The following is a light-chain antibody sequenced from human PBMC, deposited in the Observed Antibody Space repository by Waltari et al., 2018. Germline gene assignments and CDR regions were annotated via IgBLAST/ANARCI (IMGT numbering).Light chain of an antibody. V-gene: IGKV1-5*03. CDR1: QSISDW. Sequence: DIQMTQSPSTLSASVGDRFTITCRASQSISDWLAWYQQKPGKAPKLLIYKASSLESGVPSRFSGSGSGTEFTLTISSLQPDDFATYYCQPYNSYSIMFGQGTRLEIK. CDR2: KAS. J-gene: IGKJ5*01. CDR3: QPYNSYSIM.